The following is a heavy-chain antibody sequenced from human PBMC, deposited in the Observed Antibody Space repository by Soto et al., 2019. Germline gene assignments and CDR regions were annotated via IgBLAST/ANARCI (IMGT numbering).Heavy chain of an antibody. V-gene: IGHV3-21*01. CDR3: ARGRWQQLKKGFDY. J-gene: IGHJ4*02. Sequence: EVQLVDSGGGPVRPGDSLRLSCAASGFAFSVYTMNWVRQAPGKGLEWVSSISSSSSYIYYTDSVKGRFTISRDNAKKSPFLQMSSRRAEDTPVYYCARGRWQQLKKGFDYWGQGTLVNVSS. CDR2: ISSSSSYI. D-gene: IGHD6-13*01. CDR1: GFAFSVYT.